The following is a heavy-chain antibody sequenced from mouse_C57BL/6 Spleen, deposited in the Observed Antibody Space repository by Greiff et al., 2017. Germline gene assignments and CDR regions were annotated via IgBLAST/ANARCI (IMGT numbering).Heavy chain of an antibody. D-gene: IGHD1-1*01. CDR1: GFNIKDDY. J-gene: IGHJ2*01. Sequence: EVQLQQSGAELVRPGASVKLSCTASGFNIKDDYMHWVKQRPEQGLEWIGWIDPENGDTEYASKFQGKATITADPSSNTAYLQLSSLTSEDTAVYYCTGGSSGFDYWGQGTTLTVSS. CDR3: TGGSSGFDY. CDR2: IDPENGDT. V-gene: IGHV14-4*01.